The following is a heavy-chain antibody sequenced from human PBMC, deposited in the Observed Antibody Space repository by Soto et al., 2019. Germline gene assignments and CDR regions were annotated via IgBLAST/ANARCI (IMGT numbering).Heavy chain of an antibody. CDR2: INGSDGRT. D-gene: IGHD4-17*01. V-gene: IGHV3-23*01. CDR1: GFTFSSYA. CDR3: AKDSLKNVYGDSLDY. Sequence: EVQLLESGGGLVQPGGSLRLSCAASGFTFSSYAMSWVRQAPGKGLEWVSAINGSDGRTYYADSVKGRFTIPRDNSKNTLNLQMNSLRAEDTAVYYCAKDSLKNVYGDSLDYWGQRTLVTVSS. J-gene: IGHJ4*02.